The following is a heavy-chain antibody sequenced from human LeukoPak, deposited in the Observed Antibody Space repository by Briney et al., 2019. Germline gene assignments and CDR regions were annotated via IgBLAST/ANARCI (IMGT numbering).Heavy chain of an antibody. D-gene: IGHD5-18*01. J-gene: IGHJ3*02. CDR2: IISSSRYI. CDR1: GFTFSSYT. Sequence: NPGGSLRLSCAASGFTFSSYTMNWVRQAPGKGLEWVSSIISSSRYIYYADSVKGRFTISRGNAQSSLYLQMNSLRAEDTAVYYCARKIQNAFDIWGQGTMVTVSS. V-gene: IGHV3-21*01. CDR3: ARKIQNAFDI.